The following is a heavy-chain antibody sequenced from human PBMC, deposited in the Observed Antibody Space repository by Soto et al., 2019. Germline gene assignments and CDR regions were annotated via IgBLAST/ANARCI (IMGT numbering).Heavy chain of an antibody. CDR1: GFTFSSYA. CDR3: AKGDIVVVPAAIAFDY. V-gene: IGHV3-23*01. J-gene: IGHJ4*02. CDR2: ISGSGGST. D-gene: IGHD2-2*01. Sequence: PGGSLRLSCAASGFTFSSYAMSWVRQAPGKGLEWVSAISGSGGSTYYADSVKGRFTISRDNSKNTLYLQMNSLRAEDTAVYYCAKGDIVVVPAAIAFDYWGQGTLVTVSS.